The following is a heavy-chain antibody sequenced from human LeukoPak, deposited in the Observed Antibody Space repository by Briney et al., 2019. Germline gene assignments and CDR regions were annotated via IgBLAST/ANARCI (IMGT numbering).Heavy chain of an antibody. V-gene: IGHV3-48*03. CDR1: GFTFSSYE. D-gene: IGHD6-13*01. CDR2: MSSRGSII. J-gene: IGHJ5*02. Sequence: GGSLRLSCAASGFTFSSYEMNWVRQAPGKGLEWVSYMSSRGSIIFYADSVKGRFTISRDNAKNSLYLQMDSLRVEDTAVYNCARGAAGGMYNWFDPWGQGTLVTVSS. CDR3: ARGAAGGMYNWFDP.